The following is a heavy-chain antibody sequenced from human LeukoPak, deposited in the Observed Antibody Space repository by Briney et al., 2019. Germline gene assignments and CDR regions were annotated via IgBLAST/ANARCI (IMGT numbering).Heavy chain of an antibody. Sequence: GGSLRLSCEASGFXFSNYGIHWVRQAPGKGLEWVAVISYDGKTQYYADSVKGRFTFSRDNSRNTLYLQMNSLRAEDTAIFYCAKEGSSGFIDSWGRGTLVTVSS. D-gene: IGHD6-19*01. CDR2: ISYDGKTQ. CDR3: AKEGSSGFIDS. CDR1: GFXFSNYG. J-gene: IGHJ4*02. V-gene: IGHV3-30*18.